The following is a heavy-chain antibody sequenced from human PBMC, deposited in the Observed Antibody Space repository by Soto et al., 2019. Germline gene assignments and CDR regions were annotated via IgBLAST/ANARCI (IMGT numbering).Heavy chain of an antibody. D-gene: IGHD1-1*01. Sequence: GEALKISCKGSGYSCTRYWLCWVRQMPGKGLEWMGIIYPGDSDTRYSPSFQGQVTISADKSISTAYLQWSSLKDSDTAMYYCERSTSEEDYYFDYWGQGTLVTVSS. CDR2: IYPGDSDT. J-gene: IGHJ4*02. CDR1: GYSCTRYW. CDR3: ERSTSEEDYYFDY. V-gene: IGHV5-51*01.